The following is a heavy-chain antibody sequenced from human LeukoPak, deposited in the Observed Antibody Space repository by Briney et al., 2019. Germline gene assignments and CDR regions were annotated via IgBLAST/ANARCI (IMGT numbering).Heavy chain of an antibody. CDR3: ARVDGYDPYYFDY. V-gene: IGHV4-59*01. CDR1: GGSISSYY. CDR2: IYYRGST. D-gene: IGHD5-12*01. Sequence: PSETLSLTCTVSGGSISSYYWSWIRQPPGKGLEWIGYIYYRGSTNYNPSLKSRVTISVDTSKNQFSLKLSSVTAADTAVYYCARVDGYDPYYFDYWGQGTLVTVSS. J-gene: IGHJ4*02.